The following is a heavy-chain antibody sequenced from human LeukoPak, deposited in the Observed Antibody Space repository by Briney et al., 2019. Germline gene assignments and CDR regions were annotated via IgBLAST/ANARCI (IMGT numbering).Heavy chain of an antibody. J-gene: IGHJ3*02. D-gene: IGHD1-7*01. CDR2: INPNSGGT. V-gene: IGHV1-2*02. CDR1: GYTFTGYY. CDR3: ARAANWNFETDAFDI. Sequence: ASVKVSCKASGYTFTGYYIHWVRQAPGQGLEWMGWINPNSGGTNYAQKFQGRVTMTRDTSISTAYMELSRLRSDDTAVYYCARAANWNFETDAFDIWGQGTMVTVSS.